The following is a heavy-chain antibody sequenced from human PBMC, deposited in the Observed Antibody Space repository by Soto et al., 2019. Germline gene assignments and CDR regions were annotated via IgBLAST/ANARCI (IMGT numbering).Heavy chain of an antibody. CDR1: GFTFSSYA. Sequence: EVQLLESGGGLVQPGGSLRLSCAASGFTFSSYAMSWGRQAPGKGLEWVSAISGSGGSTYYADSVKGRFTISRDNSKNTLYLQMNSLRAEDTAVYYCAKDVLDYGDYGEPDYYYYYGMDVW. CDR3: AKDVLDYGDYGEPDYYYYYGMDV. CDR2: ISGSGGST. J-gene: IGHJ6*01. V-gene: IGHV3-23*01. D-gene: IGHD4-17*01.